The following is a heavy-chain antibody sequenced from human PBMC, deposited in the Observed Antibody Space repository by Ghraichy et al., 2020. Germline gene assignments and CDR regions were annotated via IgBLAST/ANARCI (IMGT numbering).Heavy chain of an antibody. CDR2: TSSRTGNI. V-gene: IGHV3-21*01. D-gene: IGHD5-12*01. CDR3: AREKSGFYYYGMDV. Sequence: ESLNISCAASGFALSSYSMNWVRQAPGKGLEWISSTSSRTGNIYYGDSVKGRFTIVRDNVKNSLFLQMDSLRPEDTAVYFCAREKSGFYYYGMDVWGQGTTVTVSS. J-gene: IGHJ6*02. CDR1: GFALSSYS.